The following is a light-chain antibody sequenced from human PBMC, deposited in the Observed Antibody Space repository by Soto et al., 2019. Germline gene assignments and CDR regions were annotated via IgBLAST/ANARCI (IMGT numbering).Light chain of an antibody. CDR3: QQYGSSAYT. CDR2: GAS. V-gene: IGKV3-20*01. Sequence: EIVLTQSPGTLSLSPGERATLSCRASQSVSSSYLAWYQQKPGQAPRLLIYGASSRATGIPDRFSGSGSGTDFTLTISRLEPEDFAVYYCQQYGSSAYTGGQGTKLVIK. CDR1: QSVSSSY. J-gene: IGKJ2*01.